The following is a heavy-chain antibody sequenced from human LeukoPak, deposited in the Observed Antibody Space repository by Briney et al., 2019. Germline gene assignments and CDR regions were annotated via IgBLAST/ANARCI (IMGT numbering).Heavy chain of an antibody. CDR3: AKPGRSTVPSDY. J-gene: IGHJ4*02. Sequence: GGSLRLSCAASGFTFSIYAMSWVRQAPGKGLEWVSTISSSGGDTFYADSVKGRFTISRDNSKNTLYLQVNSLRAEDTAIYYCAKPGRSTVPSDYWGQGTLVTVSS. V-gene: IGHV3-23*01. D-gene: IGHD4-17*01. CDR2: ISSSGGDT. CDR1: GFTFSIYA.